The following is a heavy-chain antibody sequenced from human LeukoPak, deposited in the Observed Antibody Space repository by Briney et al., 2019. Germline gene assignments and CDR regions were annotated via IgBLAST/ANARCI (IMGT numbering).Heavy chain of an antibody. Sequence: SETLSLTCTVSGGSISSYYWSWIRQPPGKGLEWIGYIYYSGSTNYNPSLKSRVTISVDTSKNQFTLKLSSVTAADTAVYYCARARYGDYVDYYYYMDVWGKGPRSPSP. J-gene: IGHJ6*03. D-gene: IGHD4-17*01. CDR3: ARARYGDYVDYYYYMDV. CDR2: IYYSGST. V-gene: IGHV4-59*01. CDR1: GGSISSYY.